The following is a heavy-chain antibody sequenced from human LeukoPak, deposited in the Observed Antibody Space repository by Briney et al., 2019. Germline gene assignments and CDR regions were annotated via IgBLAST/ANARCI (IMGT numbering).Heavy chain of an antibody. Sequence: PGGSLRLSCAASGFTFSSYWMSWVRQAPGKGLEWVANIKQDGSEKYYVDSVKGRFTISRDNAKNSLYLQMNSLRAEDTAVYYCARDVPLRRPAYYYDSSGYFDIWGQGTMVTVSS. J-gene: IGHJ3*02. CDR1: GFTFSSYW. CDR2: IKQDGSEK. CDR3: ARDVPLRRPAYYYDSSGYFDI. V-gene: IGHV3-7*01. D-gene: IGHD3-22*01.